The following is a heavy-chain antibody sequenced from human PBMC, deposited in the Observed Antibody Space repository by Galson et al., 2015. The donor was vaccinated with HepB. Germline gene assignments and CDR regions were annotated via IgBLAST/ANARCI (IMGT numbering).Heavy chain of an antibody. CDR2: VDPEDGET. V-gene: IGHV1-69-2*01. J-gene: IGHJ4*02. CDR1: GYTFTDYY. CDR3: ATLGAPVTIFGVAIDY. D-gene: IGHD3-3*01. Sequence: VKVSCKVSGYTFTDYYMHWVQQAPGKGLEWMGLVDPEDGETIYAEKFQGRVTITADTSTDTAYMELSSLRSEDTAVYYCATLGAPVTIFGVAIDYWGQGTLVTVSS.